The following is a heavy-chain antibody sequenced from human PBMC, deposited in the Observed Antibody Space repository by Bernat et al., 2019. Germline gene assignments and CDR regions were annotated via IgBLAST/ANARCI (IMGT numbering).Heavy chain of an antibody. D-gene: IGHD1-26*01. J-gene: IGHJ4*02. CDR2: IKSKADGGTT. CDR3: VADWTGESYPFDY. CDR1: GFTFSSAW. Sequence: EVQLVESGGGLVKPGGSLRLSCAASGFTFSSAWMTWVRQAPGKGLEWAGRIKSKADGGTTDYAAPVKGRFTISRDDSENTMYLQMNSLITEDTAVYYCVADWTGESYPFDYWGQGTLVTVSS. V-gene: IGHV3-15*01.